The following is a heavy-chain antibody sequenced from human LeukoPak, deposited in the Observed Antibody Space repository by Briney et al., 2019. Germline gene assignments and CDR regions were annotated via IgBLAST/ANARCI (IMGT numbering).Heavy chain of an antibody. Sequence: SETLSLTCTVSGGSISSYYWSWIRQPPGKGLEWIGYIYYSGSTNYNPSLKSRVTISVDTSKNQFSLKLSSVTAAHTAVYYCARGSSGYYYDFRYWGQGTLVTVSS. D-gene: IGHD3-22*01. J-gene: IGHJ4*02. CDR2: IYYSGST. CDR1: GGSISSYY. CDR3: ARGSSGYYYDFRY. V-gene: IGHV4-59*01.